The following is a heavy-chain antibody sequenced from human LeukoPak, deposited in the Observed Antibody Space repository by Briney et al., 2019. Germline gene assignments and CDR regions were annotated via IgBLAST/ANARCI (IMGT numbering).Heavy chain of an antibody. CDR2: INHSGST. Sequence: PSETLSLTCAVYGGSFSGYYWSWIRQPPGKGLEWIGEINHSGSTNYNPSLKSRVTISVDTSKNQFSLKLSSVTAADTAVYYCARSSYYDFWSGSLGFDPWGQGTLVTVSS. J-gene: IGHJ5*02. CDR1: GGSFSGYY. D-gene: IGHD3-3*01. V-gene: IGHV4-34*01. CDR3: ARSSYYDFWSGSLGFDP.